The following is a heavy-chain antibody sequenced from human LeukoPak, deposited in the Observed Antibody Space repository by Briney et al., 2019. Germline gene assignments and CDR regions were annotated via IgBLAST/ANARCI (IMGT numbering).Heavy chain of an antibody. J-gene: IGHJ6*03. D-gene: IGHD3-10*01. Sequence: PSQTLSLTCAVSGGSIRSGGYSWSWIRRPPGKGLEWIGYNYYSGRTYYNPSLKSRVTISVDKSKTQFSLKLSSVTAADTAVYYCARRGYYGSGSHFYYYYYMDVWGKGTTVTISS. V-gene: IGHV4-30-4*07. CDR1: GGSIRSGGYS. CDR2: NYYSGRT. CDR3: ARRGYYGSGSHFYYYYYMDV.